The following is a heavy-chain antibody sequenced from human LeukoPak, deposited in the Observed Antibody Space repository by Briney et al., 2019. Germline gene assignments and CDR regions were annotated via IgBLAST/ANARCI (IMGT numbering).Heavy chain of an antibody. CDR3: AKDHAVAGRLRYFDY. V-gene: IGHV3-23*01. CDR2: LSGSGGST. D-gene: IGHD6-19*01. J-gene: IGHJ4*02. Sequence: GGSLRLSCAASGFTFSTYAMSWVRQAPGKGLEWVSGLSGSGGSTSYADSVKGRFTISRDNSKNTLYLQMDSLRAEDTAVYYCAKDHAVAGRLRYFDYWGQGTLVSVSS. CDR1: GFTFSTYA.